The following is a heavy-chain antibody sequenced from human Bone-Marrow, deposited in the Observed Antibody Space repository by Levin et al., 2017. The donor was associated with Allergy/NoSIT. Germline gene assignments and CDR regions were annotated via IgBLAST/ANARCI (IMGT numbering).Heavy chain of an antibody. V-gene: IGHV1-69*02. J-gene: IGHJ3*02. D-gene: IGHD3-22*01. CDR2: IIPILGIA. Sequence: SVKVSCKASGGTFSSYTISWVRQAPGQGLEWMGRIIPILGIANYAQKFQGRVTITADKSTSTAYMELSSLRSEDTAVYYCARTYYYDSIGLYNDAFDIWGQGTMVTVSS. CDR3: ARTYYYDSIGLYNDAFDI. CDR1: GGTFSSYT.